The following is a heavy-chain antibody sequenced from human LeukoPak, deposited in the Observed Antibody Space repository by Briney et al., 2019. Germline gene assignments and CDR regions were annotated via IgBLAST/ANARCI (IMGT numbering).Heavy chain of an antibody. V-gene: IGHV4-39*01. CDR2: LYYSGST. Sequence: PSETLSLTCTVSGGSIYSSSYYWGWIRQPPGKGLEWIGILYYSGSTYYNPSLKSRVTISVDRSKNQFSLKLNSVTAADTSVYYCARGVVAGGPNWFDFWGQGTLVTVSS. D-gene: IGHD2-15*01. CDR3: ARGVVAGGPNWFDF. CDR1: GGSIYSSSYY. J-gene: IGHJ5*01.